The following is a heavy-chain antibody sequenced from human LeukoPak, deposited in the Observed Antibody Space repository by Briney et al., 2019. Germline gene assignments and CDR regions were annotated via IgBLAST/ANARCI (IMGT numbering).Heavy chain of an antibody. V-gene: IGHV3-23*01. CDR3: AKDGPVLLTLQGYFDY. Sequence: PGGSLRLSCAASGLTFSTYAMIWVRQAPGKGLEWVSGISGSGDRIFYADSVKGRFTISRDNSKSTLYLQMDSLRAEDTAVYYCAKDGPVLLTLQGYFDYWGQGTLVTVSS. D-gene: IGHD3-10*01. CDR1: GLTFSTYA. J-gene: IGHJ4*02. CDR2: ISGSGDRI.